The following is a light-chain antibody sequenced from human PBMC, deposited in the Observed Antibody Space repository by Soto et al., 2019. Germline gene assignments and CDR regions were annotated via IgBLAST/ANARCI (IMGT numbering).Light chain of an antibody. CDR3: CSFAGGLFV. CDR1: NINIGSHNY. V-gene: IGLV2-11*01. CDR2: DVT. J-gene: IGLJ1*01. Sequence: QSVLTQPRSVSGSPGQAVTVSCTGSNINIGSHNYVSWYQQHPGKAPKLLLHDVTERPSGVPGRFSGSKSGNTASLTISGLQAEDEADYFCCSFAGGLFVFGSGTKVTVL.